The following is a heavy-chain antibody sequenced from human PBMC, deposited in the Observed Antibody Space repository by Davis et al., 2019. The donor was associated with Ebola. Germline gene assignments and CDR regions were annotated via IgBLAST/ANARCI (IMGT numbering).Heavy chain of an antibody. D-gene: IGHD3-3*01. J-gene: IGHJ6*02. CDR1: GGSINSYY. Sequence: MPSETLSLTCTVSGGSINSYYWSWIRQPPGKGLEWIGEINHSGSTNYNPSLKSRVTISVDTSKNQFSLKLSSVTAADTAVYYCASGITIFGVVSNYYYYGMDVWGQGTTVTVSS. CDR2: INHSGST. CDR3: ASGITIFGVVSNYYYYGMDV. V-gene: IGHV4-34*01.